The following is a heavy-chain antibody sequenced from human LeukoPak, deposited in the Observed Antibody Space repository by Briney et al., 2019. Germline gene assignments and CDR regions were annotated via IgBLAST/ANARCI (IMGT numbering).Heavy chain of an antibody. J-gene: IGHJ3*02. CDR2: ISAYNGNT. D-gene: IGHD4-23*01. CDR3: ARDWVRWSHDAFDI. CDR1: GYTFTSYG. Sequence: ASVKVSCKAFGYTFTSYGISWVRQAPGQGLEWMGWISAYNGNTNYAQKLQGRVTMTTDTSTSTAYMELRSLRSDDTAVYYCARDWVRWSHDAFDIWGQGTMVTVSS. V-gene: IGHV1-18*01.